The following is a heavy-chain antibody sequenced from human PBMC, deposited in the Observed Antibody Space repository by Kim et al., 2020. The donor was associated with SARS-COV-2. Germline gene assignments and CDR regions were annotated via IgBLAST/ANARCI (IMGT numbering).Heavy chain of an antibody. CDR2: IYYSGST. V-gene: IGHV4-59*13. Sequence: SETLSLTCTVSGGSISSYYWSWIRQPPGKGLEWIGYIYYSGSTNYNPSLKSRVTISVDTSKNQFSLKLSSVTAADTAVYYCARDRGGGREIYDFWSGGSNWFDPWGQGTLVTVSS. J-gene: IGHJ5*02. D-gene: IGHD3-3*01. CDR3: ARDRGGGREIYDFWSGGSNWFDP. CDR1: GGSISSYY.